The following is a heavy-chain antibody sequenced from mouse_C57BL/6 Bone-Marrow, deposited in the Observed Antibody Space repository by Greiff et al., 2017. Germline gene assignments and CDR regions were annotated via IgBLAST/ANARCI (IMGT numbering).Heavy chain of an antibody. CDR2: INPNNGGT. J-gene: IGHJ4*01. V-gene: IGHV1-26*01. CDR3: ARGWYDYGEAMDY. CDR1: GYTFTDYY. D-gene: IGHD2-4*01. Sequence: EVQLQQSGPELVKPGASVKLSCKASGYTFTDYYMNWVKQSHGKSLEWIGDINPNNGGTSYNQKFKSKATLTVDKSSSTAYMERRSLTSEDSAVYYCARGWYDYGEAMDYWGRGTAVTVSS.